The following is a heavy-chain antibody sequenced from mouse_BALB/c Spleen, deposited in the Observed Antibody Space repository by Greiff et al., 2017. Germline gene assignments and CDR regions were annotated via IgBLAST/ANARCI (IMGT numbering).Heavy chain of an antibody. J-gene: IGHJ1*01. CDR1: GYTFTDYN. V-gene: IGHV1-18*01. Sequence: VQLQQSGPELVKPGASVKIPCKASGYTFTDYNMDWVKQSHGKSLEWIGDINPNNGGTIYNQKFKGKATLTVDKSSSTAYMELRSLTSEDTAVYYCARAYYRYDGWYFDVWGAGTTVTVSS. D-gene: IGHD2-14*01. CDR3: ARAYYRYDGWYFDV. CDR2: INPNNGGT.